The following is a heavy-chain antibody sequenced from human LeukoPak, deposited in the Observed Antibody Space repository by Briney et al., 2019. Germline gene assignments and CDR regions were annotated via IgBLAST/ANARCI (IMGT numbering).Heavy chain of an antibody. Sequence: GRSLRLSSAASGFTFSSYGMHWVRQAPGKGLEWVAVISYDGSNKYYADSVKGRFTISRDNSKNTLYLQMNSLRAEDTAVYYCAGQQLATFDCWGQGTLVTVSS. D-gene: IGHD6-13*01. CDR3: AGQQLATFDC. CDR2: ISYDGSNK. V-gene: IGHV3-30*03. CDR1: GFTFSSYG. J-gene: IGHJ4*02.